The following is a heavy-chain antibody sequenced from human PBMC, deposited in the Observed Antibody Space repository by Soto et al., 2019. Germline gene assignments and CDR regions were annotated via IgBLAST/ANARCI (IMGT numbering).Heavy chain of an antibody. CDR1: GGSISSSSYY. CDR3: ARHALETLGYCSGGSCYQFDY. D-gene: IGHD2-15*01. CDR2: IYYSGST. J-gene: IGHJ4*02. V-gene: IGHV4-39*01. Sequence: SETLSLTCTVSGGSISSSSYYWGWIRQPPGKGLEWIGSIYYSGSTYYNPSLKSRVTISVDTSKNQFSLKLSSVTAADTAVYYCARHALETLGYCSGGSCYQFDYWGQGTLVT.